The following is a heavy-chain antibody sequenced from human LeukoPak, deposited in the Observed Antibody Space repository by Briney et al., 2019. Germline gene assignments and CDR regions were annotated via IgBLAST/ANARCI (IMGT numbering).Heavy chain of an antibody. CDR1: GFTFSSYS. Sequence: GGSLRLSCAASGFTFSSYSMNWVRQAPGKGLEWVSSISSSSSYIYYADSVKGRFTISRDNAKNSLYLQMNSLRAEDTAVYYCARDRGSYGSTGSLDDYPAYYYYMDVWGKGTTVTISS. D-gene: IGHD3-10*01. CDR3: ARDRGSYGSTGSLDDYPAYYYYMDV. J-gene: IGHJ6*03. CDR2: ISSSSSYI. V-gene: IGHV3-21*01.